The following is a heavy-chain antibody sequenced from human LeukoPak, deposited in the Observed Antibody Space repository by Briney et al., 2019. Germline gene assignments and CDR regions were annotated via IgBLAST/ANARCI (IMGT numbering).Heavy chain of an antibody. CDR1: GFTFSSYW. CDR2: IKKDGGDK. J-gene: IGHJ6*03. D-gene: IGHD4-11*01. CDR3: ARDGKSGYSNYRGGYYYYMDV. Sequence: GGSLRLSCAASGFTFSSYWMSWVRQAPGKGLEWVANIKKDGGDKYYVDSVKGRFTISRDNSKNTLYLQMNSLRAEDTAVYYCARDGKSGYSNYRGGYYYYMDVWGKGTTVTVSS. V-gene: IGHV3-7*01.